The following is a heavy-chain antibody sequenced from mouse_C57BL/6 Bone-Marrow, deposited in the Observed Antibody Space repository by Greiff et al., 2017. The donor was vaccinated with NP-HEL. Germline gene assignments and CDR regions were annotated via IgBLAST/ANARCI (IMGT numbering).Heavy chain of an antibody. J-gene: IGHJ4*01. CDR2: ISNGGGST. V-gene: IGHV5-12*01. Sequence: EVKLMESGGGLVQPGGSLKLSCAASGFTFSDYYMYWVRQTPEKRLEWVAYISNGGGSTYYPDTVKGRFTISRDNAKNTLYLQMSRLKSEDTAMYYCARQLVTTGYYYAMDYWGQGTSVTVSS. CDR3: ARQLVTTGYYYAMDY. CDR1: GFTFSDYY. D-gene: IGHD2-2*01.